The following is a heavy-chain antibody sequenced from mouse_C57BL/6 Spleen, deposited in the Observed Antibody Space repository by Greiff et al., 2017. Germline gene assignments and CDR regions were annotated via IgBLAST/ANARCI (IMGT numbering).Heavy chain of an antibody. CDR3: ARASYDEGSYYFDY. J-gene: IGHJ2*01. Sequence: VPVVESGGGLVKPGGSLKLSCAASGFTFSSYAMSWVRQTPEKRLEWVATISDGGSYTYYPDNVKGRFTISRANAKNNLYLQMRHLKSEDTAMYYCARASYDEGSYYFDYWGQGTTLTVSS. D-gene: IGHD2-12*01. CDR2: ISDGGSYT. V-gene: IGHV5-4*01. CDR1: GFTFSSYA.